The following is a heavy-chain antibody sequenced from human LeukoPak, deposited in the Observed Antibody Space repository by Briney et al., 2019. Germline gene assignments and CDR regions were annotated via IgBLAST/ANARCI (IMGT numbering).Heavy chain of an antibody. CDR3: ARAPSITYNSDSSGFDL. V-gene: IGHV4-39*07. Sequence: SEALSLTCTVSGGSISSSSYYWGWIRQPPGEGLEWIGSIYHSGTTHYNPSLKSRVTISLDMSKNQFSLNLSSVTAADTAVYYCARAPSITYNSDSSGFDLWGQGTLVTVSS. CDR1: GGSISSSSYY. CDR2: IYHSGTT. D-gene: IGHD3-22*01. J-gene: IGHJ4*02.